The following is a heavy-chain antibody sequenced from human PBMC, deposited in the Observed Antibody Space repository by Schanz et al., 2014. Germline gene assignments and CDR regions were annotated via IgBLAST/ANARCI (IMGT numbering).Heavy chain of an antibody. J-gene: IGHJ6*03. D-gene: IGHD2-2*01. CDR2: ISSASSTI. Sequence: EVQLLESGGGLIQPGGSLRLSCAASGFTFSSYSMNWVRQAPGKGLEWVSYISSASSTINYADSVKGRFTISRDNAKNSLFLQMNSLRAEDTAVYYCARVKYCTITRCYRTETEGIYYMDVWGKGTTVTVSS. CDR3: ARVKYCTITRCYRTETEGIYYMDV. CDR1: GFTFSSYS. V-gene: IGHV3-48*01.